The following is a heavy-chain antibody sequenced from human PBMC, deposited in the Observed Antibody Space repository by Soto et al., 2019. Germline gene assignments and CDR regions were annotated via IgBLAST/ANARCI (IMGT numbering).Heavy chain of an antibody. D-gene: IGHD3-22*01. V-gene: IGHV3-21*01. CDR3: ARVGYYDSSGSALDY. J-gene: IGHJ4*02. CDR1: GFTFSSYS. CDR2: ISSSSSYI. Sequence: GGSLRLSCAGSGFTFSSYSMNWVRQAPGKVLEWVSSISSSSSYIYYADSVKGRFTISRDNAKNSLYLQMNSLGAEDTAVYYCARVGYYDSSGSALDYWGQGTLVKVSS.